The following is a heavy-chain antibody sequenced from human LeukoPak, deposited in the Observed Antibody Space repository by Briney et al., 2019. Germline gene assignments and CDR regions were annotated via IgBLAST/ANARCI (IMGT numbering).Heavy chain of an antibody. V-gene: IGHV1-3*01. CDR1: GYTFTSHA. CDR3: ATFGHSSGYYSANY. J-gene: IGHJ4*02. CDR2: INAGNGNT. Sequence: ASVKVSCKASGYTFTSHAMHWVRQAPGQRLEWMGWINAGNGNTKYSQKFQGRVTITRDTSASTAYMELSSLRSEDTAVYYCATFGHSSGYYSANYWGQGTLVTVSS. D-gene: IGHD3-22*01.